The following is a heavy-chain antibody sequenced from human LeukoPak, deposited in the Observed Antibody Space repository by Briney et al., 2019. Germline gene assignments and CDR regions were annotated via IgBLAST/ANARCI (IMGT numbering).Heavy chain of an antibody. J-gene: IGHJ4*02. CDR1: GFTFSSYA. V-gene: IGHV3-23*01. Sequence: GGSLRLSCAASGFTFSSYAMSWVRQAPGKGLEWVSAISGSGGSTHYADSVKGRFTISRDNSKNTLYLQMNSLRAEDTAVYYCAKGGQSGSYPGGFDYWGQGTLVTVSS. CDR3: AKGGQSGSYPGGFDY. CDR2: ISGSGGST. D-gene: IGHD1-26*01.